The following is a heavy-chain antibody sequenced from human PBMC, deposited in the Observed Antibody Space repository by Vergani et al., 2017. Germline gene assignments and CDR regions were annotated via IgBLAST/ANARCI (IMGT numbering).Heavy chain of an antibody. Sequence: QLQLHKSGPGLVKPSETLSLTCTLSGGSISRSSHFWGWLRQTPGKGLEWIGRIYYTGSAYYNPSLKSRVSISVDASKNQFSLKLTSVTAADSAVYYGARHDSGHYDASYYGLDVWGQGTTVTVSS. CDR2: IYYTGSA. J-gene: IGHJ6*02. D-gene: IGHD3-16*01. CDR3: ARHDSGHYDASYYGLDV. CDR1: GGSISRSSHF. V-gene: IGHV4-39*01.